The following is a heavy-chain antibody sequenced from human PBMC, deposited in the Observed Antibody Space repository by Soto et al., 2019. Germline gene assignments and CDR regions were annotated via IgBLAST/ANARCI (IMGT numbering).Heavy chain of an antibody. D-gene: IGHD6-19*01. CDR3: AKATKNGGWFKPFDA. Sequence: XGCLRLTSAASGFSFVNYTMNWVRQAPGKGLEWVSGLSGSGTSTYYADSVKGRFTISRDNSRDTLFLQMNSLTADDTAVYYCAKATKNGGWFKPFDAWGQGALVTVSS. CDR2: LSGSGTST. V-gene: IGHV3-23*01. CDR1: GFSFVNYT. J-gene: IGHJ4*02.